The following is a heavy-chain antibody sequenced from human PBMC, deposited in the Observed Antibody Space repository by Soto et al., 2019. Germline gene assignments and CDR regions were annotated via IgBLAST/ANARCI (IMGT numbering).Heavy chain of an antibody. V-gene: IGHV1-46*01. Sequence: GASVKVSCKASGYLFTAYSMHWVRLAPGQGLEWMGVVNPSGGSTKYAQNFQGRVTMTRDTSTTTIYMELSSLRSDDTAIYYCARERYQVLSDGMDVWGQGTSVTVSS. D-gene: IGHD2-2*01. CDR1: GYLFTAYS. CDR2: VNPSGGST. CDR3: ARERYQVLSDGMDV. J-gene: IGHJ6*02.